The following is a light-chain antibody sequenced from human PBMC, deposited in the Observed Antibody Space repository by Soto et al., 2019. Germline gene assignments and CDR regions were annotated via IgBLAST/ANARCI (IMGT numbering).Light chain of an antibody. CDR3: MQATQSYP. J-gene: IGKJ2*01. CDR2: KIS. Sequence: DIVLTQTRLSSPVTLGQPASISCRSSQSLVHIDGNTYFNWLQQRPGQPPRLLIYKISNRFPGVPDRFSGSGAGTDFTLKISRVEAEDVGVYYCMQATQSYPVGQGTRLEIK. CDR1: QSLVHIDGNTY. V-gene: IGKV2-24*01.